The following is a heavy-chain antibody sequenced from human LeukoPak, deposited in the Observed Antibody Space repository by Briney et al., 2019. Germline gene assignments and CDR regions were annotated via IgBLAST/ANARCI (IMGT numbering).Heavy chain of an antibody. J-gene: IGHJ3*02. CDR3: ARAEDIGDNDSFDI. CDR1: GFTFSSYS. V-gene: IGHV3-21*01. D-gene: IGHD5-12*01. Sequence: GGSLRLSCAASGFTFSSYSMHWVRQAPGKGLEWVSSISSSSTYIYYADSVKGRFTISRDNAKNSLYLQVSSLRAEDTAVYYCARAEDIGDNDSFDIWGQGTMVTVSS. CDR2: ISSSSTYI.